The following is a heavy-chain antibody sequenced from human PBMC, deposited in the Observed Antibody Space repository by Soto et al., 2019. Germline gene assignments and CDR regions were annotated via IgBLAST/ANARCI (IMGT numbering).Heavy chain of an antibody. CDR2: ISGSGGST. V-gene: IGHV3-23*01. D-gene: IGHD3-22*01. CDR3: AKNLGGSSGYFDY. J-gene: IGHJ4*02. CDR1: GFTFSSYA. Sequence: EVQLLESGGGLVQPGGSLSLSCAASGFTFSSYAMSWVRQAPGKRLEWVSDISGSGGSTYYADSVKGRFTISRDNSKNTLYLQKNSLRAEDTAVYYCAKNLGGSSGYFDYWGQGTLVTVSS.